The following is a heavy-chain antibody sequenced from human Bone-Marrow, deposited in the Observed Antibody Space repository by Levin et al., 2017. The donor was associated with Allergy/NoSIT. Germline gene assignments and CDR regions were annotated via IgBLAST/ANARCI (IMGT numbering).Heavy chain of an antibody. V-gene: IGHV2-5*02. Sequence: SGPTLVKPTQTLTLTCTFSGFSLSTTEVGVGWIRQPPGKALEWVALIYGDDDKRYSPSLKSRLTITKDTSKNQVVLTMTNMDPVDTTTYYCAFTRGLGAIPLGVVTFWGQGTLVTVSS. CDR1: GFSLSTTEVG. D-gene: IGHD1-26*01. J-gene: IGHJ4*02. CDR3: AFTRGLGAIPLGVVTF. CDR2: IYGDDDK.